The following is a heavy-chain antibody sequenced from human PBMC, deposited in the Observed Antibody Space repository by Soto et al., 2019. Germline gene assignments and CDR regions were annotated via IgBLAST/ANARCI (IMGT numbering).Heavy chain of an antibody. Sequence: SETLSLTCTVSGGSISSYYWSWIRQPPGKGLEWIGYIYYSGSTNYNPSLKSRVTISVDTSKNQFSLKLSSVTAADTAVYYCARSHDSSGYYSLLFDYWGQGTLVTVSS. J-gene: IGHJ4*02. CDR3: ARSHDSSGYYSLLFDY. CDR2: IYYSGST. V-gene: IGHV4-59*01. D-gene: IGHD3-22*01. CDR1: GGSISSYY.